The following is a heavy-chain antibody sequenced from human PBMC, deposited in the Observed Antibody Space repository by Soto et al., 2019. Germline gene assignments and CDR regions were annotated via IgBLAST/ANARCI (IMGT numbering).Heavy chain of an antibody. CDR3: ARVRDGHNPNWFDL. D-gene: IGHD2-8*01. CDR2: IYSGGST. J-gene: IGHJ5*02. Sequence: EVQVVETGGGLIQPGGSLRLSCAVSGFTVSSNYMSWDRQPPGKGPEWVSDIYSGGSTYYADSVKGRFTISRDNSKNTLYLQMNSLRAEDPAVFYCARVRDGHNPNWFDLWVQGTLVTVSS. V-gene: IGHV3-53*02. CDR1: GFTVSSNY.